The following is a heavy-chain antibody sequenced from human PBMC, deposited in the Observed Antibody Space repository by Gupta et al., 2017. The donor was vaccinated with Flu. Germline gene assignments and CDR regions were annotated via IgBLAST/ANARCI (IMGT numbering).Heavy chain of an antibody. J-gene: IGHJ6*02. V-gene: IGHV3-33*01. D-gene: IGHD6-13*01. CDR2: IWYDGSSK. Sequence: QVQLVESGGGVVQPGRSLRLSCAASGFTFSSYCMHWVRQGPGNGLEGVAVIWYDGSSKYYADCVKGRFTISRDNSKNTLYLQMNSLRAEDTAVYYCARDSSSWLVAYYYYGMDVWGQGTTVTVSS. CDR1: GFTFSSYC. CDR3: ARDSSSWLVAYYYYGMDV.